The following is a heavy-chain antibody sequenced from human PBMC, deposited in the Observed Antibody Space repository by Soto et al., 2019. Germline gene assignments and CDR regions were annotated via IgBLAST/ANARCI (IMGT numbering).Heavy chain of an antibody. J-gene: IGHJ6*02. D-gene: IGHD2-15*01. V-gene: IGHV6-1*01. CDR1: GDTVSSNSVA. CDR2: TYYRSRWYS. CDR3: ARSEEDSDYYYYGMDV. Sequence: QTLSLTCVGSGDTVSSNSVACNWVRQSPSRGLEWLGRTYYRSRWYSDYAVSVRSRIDINADTSKNQVSLQLNSVTPEDTAVYYCARSEEDSDYYYYGMDVWGQGTTVTVYS.